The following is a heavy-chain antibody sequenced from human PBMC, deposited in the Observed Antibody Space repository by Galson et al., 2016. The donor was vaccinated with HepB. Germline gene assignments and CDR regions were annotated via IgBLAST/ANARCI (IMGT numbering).Heavy chain of an antibody. J-gene: IGHJ6*02. CDR2: IYYDGTNK. V-gene: IGHV3-33*01. CDR3: ARDEPYYYSMDV. D-gene: IGHD1-14*01. CDR1: GFTFSIYG. Sequence: SLRLSCAASGFTFSIYGMHWVRQAPGKGLEWVAIIYYDGTNKYYADSVKGRFTISRDNSKNTLYLHMNSLRAEDTAVYYCARDEPYYYSMDVWGQGTTVTVSS.